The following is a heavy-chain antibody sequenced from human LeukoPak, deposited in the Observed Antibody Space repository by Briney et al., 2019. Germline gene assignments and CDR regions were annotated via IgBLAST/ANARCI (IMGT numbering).Heavy chain of an antibody. Sequence: PGGSLRLSCAASGFTFRTYAMSWVRQAPGKGLEWVAAINGGGGNTNYADSVKGRFTISRDHSRDILYLQMNSLRVEDMAVYYCARDLYLSRWGQGTLVTVSS. CDR1: GFTFRTYA. CDR3: ARDLYLSR. J-gene: IGHJ4*02. V-gene: IGHV3-23*01. CDR2: INGGGGNT. D-gene: IGHD3-10*01.